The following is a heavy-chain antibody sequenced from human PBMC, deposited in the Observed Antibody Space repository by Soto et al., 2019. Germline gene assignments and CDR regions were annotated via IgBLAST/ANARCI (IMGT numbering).Heavy chain of an antibody. Sequence: SETLSLTCSVSGDSISTSYWSWIRQPAEKRPEWIGRIHSNGNSHYNPSLRSRVSMSMDSLTADDSALYYCAKPSHEMLTGYSPFDHWGQGTLVTVSS. V-gene: IGHV4-4*07. CDR1: GDSISTSY. D-gene: IGHD3-9*01. J-gene: IGHJ4*02. CDR3: SPFDH. CDR2: IHSNGNS.